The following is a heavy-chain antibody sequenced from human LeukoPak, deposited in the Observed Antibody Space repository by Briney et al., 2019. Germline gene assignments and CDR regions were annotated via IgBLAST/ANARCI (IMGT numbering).Heavy chain of an antibody. D-gene: IGHD3-22*01. CDR3: ARLPRRHSSYYLDLDY. V-gene: IGHV4-34*01. J-gene: IGHJ4*02. CDR2: INHSGST. CDR1: GGSFSGYY. Sequence: SETLSLTCAVYGGSFSGYYWSWIRQPPGKGLEWIGEINHSGSTNYNPSLKSRVTISVDTSKNQFSLKLSSVTAADTAVYYCARLPRRHSSYYLDLDYWGQGTLVTVSS.